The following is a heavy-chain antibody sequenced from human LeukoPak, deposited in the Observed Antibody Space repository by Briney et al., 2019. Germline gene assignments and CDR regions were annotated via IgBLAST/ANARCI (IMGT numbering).Heavy chain of an antibody. CDR3: ATRGQLVPTTYYYYYYMDV. CDR1: GYTLTELS. D-gene: IGHD6-6*01. CDR2: FDPEDGET. Sequence: ASVKVSCKVSGYTLTELSMHWVRQAPGKGLEWMGGFDPEDGETIYAQKFQGRVTMTEDTSTDTAYMELSSLRSEDTAVYYCATRGQLVPTTYYYYYYMDVWGKGTTVTVSS. V-gene: IGHV1-24*01. J-gene: IGHJ6*03.